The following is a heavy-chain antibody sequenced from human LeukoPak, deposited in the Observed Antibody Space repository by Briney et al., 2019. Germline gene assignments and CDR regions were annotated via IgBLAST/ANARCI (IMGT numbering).Heavy chain of an antibody. Sequence: SQTLSLTCAISGDSVSSNSAAWNWIRQSPSRGLEWLGRTYYRSKWYNDYAVSVKSRITTNPDTSKNQFSLQLNSVTPEDTAVYYCARVRRLGYCSGGSCYPDPYGMDVWGQGTTVTVSS. CDR1: GDSVSSNSAA. CDR2: TYYRSKWYN. V-gene: IGHV6-1*01. D-gene: IGHD2-15*01. CDR3: ARVRRLGYCSGGSCYPDPYGMDV. J-gene: IGHJ6*02.